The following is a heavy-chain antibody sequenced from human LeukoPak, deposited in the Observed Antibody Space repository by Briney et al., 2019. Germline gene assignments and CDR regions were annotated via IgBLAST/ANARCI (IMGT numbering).Heavy chain of an antibody. D-gene: IGHD1-26*01. CDR3: ARGGIITSYAFEI. CDR1: GFTFSTYG. V-gene: IGHV3-21*01. J-gene: IGHJ3*02. CDR2: ISSSSSYI. Sequence: GGSLRLSCVASGFTFSTYGMNWVRQAPGKGLEWVSSISSSSSYIYYADSVKGRFTISRDNAKNSLYLQMDSLRAEDTAVYYCARGGIITSYAFEIWGQGAMVTVSS.